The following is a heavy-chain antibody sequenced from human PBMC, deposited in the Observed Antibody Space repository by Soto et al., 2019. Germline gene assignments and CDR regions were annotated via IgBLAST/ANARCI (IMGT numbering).Heavy chain of an antibody. CDR2: MNPNSGNT. J-gene: IGHJ6*02. CDR1: GYIFTSYD. Sequence: QVQLVQSGAEVKKPGASVKVSCKASGYIFTSYDINWVRQATGQGLEWMGWMNPNSGNTGYAQKFQGRVTMTRNTSISTAYMELGSLRSEDTAVYYCARGSRGYCSGGSCYSYYYYGMDVWGQGTTVTVSS. CDR3: ARGSRGYCSGGSCYSYYYYGMDV. V-gene: IGHV1-8*01. D-gene: IGHD2-15*01.